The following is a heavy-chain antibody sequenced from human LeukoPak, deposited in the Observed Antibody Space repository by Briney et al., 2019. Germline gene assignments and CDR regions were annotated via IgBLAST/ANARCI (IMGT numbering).Heavy chain of an antibody. Sequence: PSETLSLTCAVYGGSFSGYSWTWIRQPPGKGLEWIGEINHSGTTDYNPSLQSRVTISLDTSKNQFSLKLSSVTAADTAVYYCASGYSSSWYLVLGYWGQGTLVTVSS. J-gene: IGHJ4*02. D-gene: IGHD6-13*01. CDR1: GGSFSGYS. CDR2: INHSGTT. CDR3: ASGYSSSWYLVLGY. V-gene: IGHV4-34*01.